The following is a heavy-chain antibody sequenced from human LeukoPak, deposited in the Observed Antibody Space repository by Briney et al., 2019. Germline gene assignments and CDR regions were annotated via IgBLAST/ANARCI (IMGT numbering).Heavy chain of an antibody. J-gene: IGHJ4*02. CDR3: VGGNSAVEGGY. D-gene: IGHD4-23*01. Sequence: PSETLSLTCTVSGGSISSYYWSWIRQPPGKGLEWIGYIYYSGSTNYNPSLKSRVTISVDTSKNQFSLKLSSVTAADTAVYYCVGGNSAVEGGYWGQGTLVTVSS. V-gene: IGHV4-59*01. CDR1: GGSISSYY. CDR2: IYYSGST.